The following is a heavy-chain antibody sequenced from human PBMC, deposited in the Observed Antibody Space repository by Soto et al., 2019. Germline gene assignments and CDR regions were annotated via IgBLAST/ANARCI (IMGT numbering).Heavy chain of an antibody. D-gene: IGHD4-4*01. V-gene: IGHV3-9*01. CDR1: GFDFDDHA. CDR3: TRDIFRTITTVDF. J-gene: IGHJ4*02. Sequence: EVQLVESGGGLVQPGRSLRLSCVASGFDFDDHAMSWVWQAPGKGLEWVSGISWNGAFIGYANSVRGRFTISRDDAKNSLYLQMNSLRPEDTALYYCTRDIFRTITTVDFWGQGTLVTVSS. CDR2: ISWNGAFI.